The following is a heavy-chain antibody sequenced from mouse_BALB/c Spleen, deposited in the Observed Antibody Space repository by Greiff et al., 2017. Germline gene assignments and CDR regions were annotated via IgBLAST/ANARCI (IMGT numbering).Heavy chain of an antibody. CDR3: ARYGYDASYAMDY. D-gene: IGHD2-2*01. CDR1: GFTFSSYG. V-gene: IGHV5-6*01. J-gene: IGHJ4*01. Sequence: EVKLVESGGDLVKPGGSLKLSCAASGFTFSSYGMSWVRQTPDKRLEWVATISSGGSYTYYPDSVKGRFTISRDNAKNTLYLQMSSLKSEDTAMYYCARYGYDASYAMDYWGQGTSVTVSS. CDR2: ISSGGSYT.